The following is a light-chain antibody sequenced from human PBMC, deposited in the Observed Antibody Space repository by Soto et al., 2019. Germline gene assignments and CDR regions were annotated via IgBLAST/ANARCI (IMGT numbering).Light chain of an antibody. J-gene: IGKJ2*01. CDR1: QSVNTN. CDR2: DAS. V-gene: IGKV3-15*01. CDR3: QQYNSWPYT. Sequence: MTQSLATLSAYQGERAPLSCRASQSVNTNLAWYQQKPGQAPRLLIYDASTRATGIPASFSGSGSGTEFTLTIRSLQSEDSAVYYCQQYNSWPYTLGQGTKVDI.